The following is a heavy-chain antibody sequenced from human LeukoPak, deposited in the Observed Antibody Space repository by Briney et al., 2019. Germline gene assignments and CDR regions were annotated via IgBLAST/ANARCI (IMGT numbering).Heavy chain of an antibody. CDR2: ISGSGGST. CDR1: GFTFSSYA. Sequence: PRGSLRLSCAASGFTFSSYAMSWVHQAPGKGLEWVSAISGSGGSTYYADSVKGRFTISRDNSKNTLYLQMNSLRAEDTAVYYCATIPKFDWFDPWGQGTLVTVSS. CDR3: ATIPKFDWFDP. V-gene: IGHV3-23*01. J-gene: IGHJ5*02.